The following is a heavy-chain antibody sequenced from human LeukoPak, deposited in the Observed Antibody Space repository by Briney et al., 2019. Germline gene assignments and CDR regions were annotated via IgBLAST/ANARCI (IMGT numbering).Heavy chain of an antibody. J-gene: IGHJ4*02. CDR3: GRGVALEYGNYSPSAC. CDR2: INPNSGGT. CDR1: GYTFTVYY. V-gene: IGHV1-2*02. Sequence: ASVKVSCKASGYTFTVYYMHGVRQAPGQGLEWMGWINPNSGGTNYAQKFQGRVTMTRDTSISTAYMELSRLRSDDTAVYYCGRGVALEYGNYSPSACWGQGTLVTVSS. D-gene: IGHD4-11*01.